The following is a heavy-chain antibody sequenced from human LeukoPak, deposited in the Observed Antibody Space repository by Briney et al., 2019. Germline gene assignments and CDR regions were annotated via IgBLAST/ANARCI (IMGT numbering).Heavy chain of an antibody. CDR1: GYTFTPCD. CDR2: MNPNSGNT. D-gene: IGHD6-19*01. J-gene: IGHJ4*02. CDR3: TRGSSGRRDN. V-gene: IGHV1-8*01. Sequence: ASVKVSCKASGYTFTPCDINWVRQATGQGREWMGWMNPNSGNTGYGQSFQGRITMTRDISIGTAYMELSNLTSEDTAIYYCTRGSSGRRDNWGQGTLVTVSA.